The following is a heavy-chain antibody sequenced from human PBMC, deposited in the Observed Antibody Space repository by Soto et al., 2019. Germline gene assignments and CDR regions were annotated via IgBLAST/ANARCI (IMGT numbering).Heavy chain of an antibody. CDR2: INYSEST. J-gene: IGHJ4*02. V-gene: IGHV4-30-4*01. D-gene: IGHD3-10*01. Sequence: TLSLTCTVSGGSISSGDYYWTWIRQTPGMGLEYIGYINYSESTYYNPSLQSLFTISIDTSKNQFSLKLSSVNAADTALYYWARGASNMASPYYWGQGTLVTVSS. CDR1: GGSISSGDYY. CDR3: ARGASNMASPYY.